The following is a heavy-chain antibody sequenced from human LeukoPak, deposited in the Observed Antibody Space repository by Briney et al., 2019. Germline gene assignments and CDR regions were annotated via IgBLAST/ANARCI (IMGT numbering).Heavy chain of an antibody. CDR2: INTDGSST. Sequence: PGGSLRLSCAASGFTFSTYWMHWVRQAPGKGLVWVSRINTDGSSTLYADSVKGRFTISRDNAKNTLYLQVNSLRAEDTAVYYCASSFYYDSRDYWGQGTLVTVSS. D-gene: IGHD3-22*01. V-gene: IGHV3-74*01. CDR1: GFTFSTYW. CDR3: ASSFYYDSRDY. J-gene: IGHJ4*02.